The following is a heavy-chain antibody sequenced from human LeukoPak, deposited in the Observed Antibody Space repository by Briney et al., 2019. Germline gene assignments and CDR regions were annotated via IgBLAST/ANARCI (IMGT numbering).Heavy chain of an antibody. CDR1: GGSISSSNYY. V-gene: IGHV4-61*02. D-gene: IGHD2/OR15-2a*01. J-gene: IGHJ5*02. Sequence: SETLSLTCSVSGGSISSSNYYWSWIRQPAGKGLEWIGRIYTSESTNYNPSLKSRVTISVDKSKNQFSLKLSSVTAADTAVYYCARVFSYPLRAPFDPWGQGTLVTVSS. CDR3: ARVFSYPLRAPFDP. CDR2: IYTSEST.